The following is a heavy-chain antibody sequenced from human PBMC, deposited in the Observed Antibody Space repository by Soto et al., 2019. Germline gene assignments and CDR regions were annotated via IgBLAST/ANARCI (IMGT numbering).Heavy chain of an antibody. D-gene: IGHD6-6*01. CDR3: AHIRPPSLLDY. Sequence: QITLKESGPTLVKPTQTLTLTCTFSGFSLSTSGVGVGWIRQPPGKALEWLELIYWDDDKRYSSSRNSRLTITDDTSKARGVLPMTLMDPVDTAIYYWAHIRPPSLLDYWGRGTLVPVSS. CDR2: IYWDDDK. J-gene: IGHJ4*02. V-gene: IGHV2-5*02. CDR1: GFSLSTSGVG.